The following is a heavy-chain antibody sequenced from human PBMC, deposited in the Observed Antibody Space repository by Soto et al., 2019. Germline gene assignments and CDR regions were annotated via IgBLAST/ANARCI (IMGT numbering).Heavy chain of an antibody. Sequence: SETLSLTCAVSGGSISSGDYYWSWIRQPPGKGLEWIGYIYYSGSTNYNPSLKSRVTISVDTSKDQFSLKLSSVTAADTAVYYCARRWGPTFDFWGQGTLVTVSS. J-gene: IGHJ4*02. D-gene: IGHD1-26*01. CDR1: GGSISSGDYY. V-gene: IGHV4-61*08. CDR3: ARRWGPTFDF. CDR2: IYYSGST.